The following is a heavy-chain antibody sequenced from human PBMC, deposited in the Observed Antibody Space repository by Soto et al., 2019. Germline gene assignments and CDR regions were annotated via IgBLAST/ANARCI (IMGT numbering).Heavy chain of an antibody. D-gene: IGHD1-26*01. V-gene: IGHV4-34*01. CDR2: INHSGST. CDR1: GGSFSGYY. J-gene: IGHJ6*02. Sequence: QVQLQQWGAGLLKPSETLSLTCAVYGGSFSGYYWSWIRQPPGKGLEWVGEINHSGSTNHHPPLNSRVTISVDTTKHQCSLELRSVTAADTAVYYCARRRGGSYYPYYYCGMDVWGQGTTVTVSS. CDR3: ARRRGGSYYPYYYCGMDV.